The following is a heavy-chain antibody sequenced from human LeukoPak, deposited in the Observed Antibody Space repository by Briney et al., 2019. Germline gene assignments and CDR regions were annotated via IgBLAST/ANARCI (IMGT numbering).Heavy chain of an antibody. V-gene: IGHV3-23*01. D-gene: IGHD2-2*01. Sequence: PGGSLRLSCAASGFTFSDYYMSWIRQAPGKGLEWVSLISGSGGSTYYADSVKGRFTISRDNSKNTLYLQMNSLRAEDTAIYYCAKVTVPAAITRPVYFDYWGQGTLVTVSS. CDR2: ISGSGGST. J-gene: IGHJ4*02. CDR3: AKVTVPAAITRPVYFDY. CDR1: GFTFSDYY.